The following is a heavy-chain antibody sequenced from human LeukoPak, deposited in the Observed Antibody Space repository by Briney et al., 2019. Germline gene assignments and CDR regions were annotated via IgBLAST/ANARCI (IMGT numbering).Heavy chain of an antibody. V-gene: IGHV3-74*01. CDR3: VVASDALDL. D-gene: IGHD5-12*01. CDR2: IDSDGRTT. J-gene: IGHJ3*01. CDR1: GFTFSIYW. Sequence: GGSLRLSCAASGFTFSIYWMYWVRQAPGKGLVWVSRIDSDGRTTDYADSLRGRFIISRDNSKNTLYLQMNSLKADDAAIYYCVVASDALDLWGQGTTVTVSS.